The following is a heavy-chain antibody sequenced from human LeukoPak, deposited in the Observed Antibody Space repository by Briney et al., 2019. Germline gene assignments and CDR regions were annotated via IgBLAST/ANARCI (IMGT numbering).Heavy chain of an antibody. V-gene: IGHV5-51*01. Sequence: GESLKISCKGSAYSFSSHWIGWVRQMPGKGLEWMGIVYPGDSDTRYSPSFLGKVSISADKSITTAYLQWSSLEASDTAVYYCARHKRAQNYESRGSCTNGLCPLDYYYYYYYMDVWGKGTTVTVSS. CDR2: VYPGDSDT. J-gene: IGHJ6*03. CDR3: ARHKRAQNYESRGSCTNGLCPLDYYYYYYYMDV. CDR1: AYSFSSHW. D-gene: IGHD2-8*01.